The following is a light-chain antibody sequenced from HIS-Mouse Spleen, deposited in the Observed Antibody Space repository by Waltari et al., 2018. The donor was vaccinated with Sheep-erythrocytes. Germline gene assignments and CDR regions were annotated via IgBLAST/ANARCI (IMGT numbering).Light chain of an antibody. CDR3: QQFNNYPRT. V-gene: IGKV1D-13*01. Sequence: AIQLTQSPSSLSASVGDRVTITCRPSQGIRSALAWYQQKPGKAPKLLIYDASSLESGVPSRFSGSGSGTDFTLTISSLQPEDFATYYCQQFNNYPRTFGQGTKVEIK. CDR2: DAS. CDR1: QGIRSA. J-gene: IGKJ1*01.